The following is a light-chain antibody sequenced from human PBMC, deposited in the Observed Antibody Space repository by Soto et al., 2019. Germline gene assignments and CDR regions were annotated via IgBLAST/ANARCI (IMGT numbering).Light chain of an antibody. CDR2: DAS. CDR3: QQYGSSPT. Sequence: EVVMTQSPASLSASPGESVTLSCRASHNIRSSLAWYQQRPGQAPRLLIYDASTRATGIPPRFSGSGSGTDFTLTISRPEPEDFAVYYCQQYGSSPTFGQGTRLET. V-gene: IGKV3-20*01. J-gene: IGKJ5*01. CDR1: HNIRSS.